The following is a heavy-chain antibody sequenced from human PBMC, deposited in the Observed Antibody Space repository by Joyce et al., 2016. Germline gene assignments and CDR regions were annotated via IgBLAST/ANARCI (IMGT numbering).Heavy chain of an antibody. V-gene: IGHV1-18*01. CDR3: ARGMGAARYFDY. D-gene: IGHD6-6*01. CDR2: ISGYTGNT. Sequence: QVQLVQYGAEVKNPGASVKVSCKASGYTFTNYGITWVRQAPGQGLEWMGWISGYTGNTDYAQNLQGRVTLTRDTSTSTAYMELRSLRSDDTAVYYCARGMGAARYFDYWGQGTLVTVSS. J-gene: IGHJ4*02. CDR1: GYTFTNYG.